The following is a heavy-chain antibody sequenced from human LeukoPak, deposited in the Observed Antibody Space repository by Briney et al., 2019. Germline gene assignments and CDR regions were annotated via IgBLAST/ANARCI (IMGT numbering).Heavy chain of an antibody. CDR2: INPNSGGT. CDR3: ARGITMVRRVIIPTVYY. D-gene: IGHD3-10*01. V-gene: IGHV1-2*02. Sequence: ASVKVSCKASGYTFTGYHMHWVRQAPGQGLEWMGWINPNSGGTNYAQKFQGRVTMTRDTSISTAYMELSRLRSDDTAVYYCARGITMVRRVIIPTVYYWGQGTLVTVSS. CDR1: GYTFTGYH. J-gene: IGHJ4*02.